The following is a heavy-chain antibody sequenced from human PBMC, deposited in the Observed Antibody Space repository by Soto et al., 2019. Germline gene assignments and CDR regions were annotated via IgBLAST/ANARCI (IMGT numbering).Heavy chain of an antibody. J-gene: IGHJ6*02. CDR1: GYTFTSYG. D-gene: IGHD3-3*01. CDR2: IIVYNGNT. CDR3: AASLGYYDFWSGYLRGYGMDV. V-gene: IGHV1-18*01. Sequence: GASVKVSCKASGYTFTSYGISWVRQAPGQGLEWMGWIIVYNGNTNYAQKLQGRVTITRDTSTSTAYMELSSLRSEDTAVYYCAASLGYYDFWSGYLRGYGMDVWGQGTTVTVSS.